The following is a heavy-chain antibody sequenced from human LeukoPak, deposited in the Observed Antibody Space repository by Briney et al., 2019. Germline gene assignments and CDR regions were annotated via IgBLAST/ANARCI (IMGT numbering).Heavy chain of an antibody. J-gene: IGHJ4*02. D-gene: IGHD4-17*01. Sequence: GGSLRLPCAASGFPFNNYAMSWVRQAPGKGPELVSGISGSGGSTYYADSVKGRFTISRDNAKNSLYLQMNSLRAEDTAVYYCARGRDYGDIVARLIDYWGQGTLVTVSS. V-gene: IGHV3-23*01. CDR3: ARGRDYGDIVARLIDY. CDR2: ISGSGGST. CDR1: GFPFNNYA.